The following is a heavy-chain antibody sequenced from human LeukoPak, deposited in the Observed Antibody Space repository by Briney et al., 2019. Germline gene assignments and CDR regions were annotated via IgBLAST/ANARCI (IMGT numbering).Heavy chain of an antibody. V-gene: IGHV1-8*01. CDR2: MNPNSGNT. CDR3: ASYGIAGYDGNSYYYMDV. Sequence: ASVTVSCMASGYTFTSYDINWVRQATGHGLEWMGWMNPNSGNTGYAQKFQGRVTMTRNTSINTAYMELSSLRSGDTAVYYCASYGIAGYDGNSYYYMDVWGKGTTVTISS. J-gene: IGHJ6*03. CDR1: GYTFTSYD. D-gene: IGHD5-12*01.